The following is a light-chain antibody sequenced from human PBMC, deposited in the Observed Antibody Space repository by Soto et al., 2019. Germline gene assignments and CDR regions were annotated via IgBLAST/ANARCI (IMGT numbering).Light chain of an antibody. CDR3: SSYTSSTDYV. CDR1: SSDVGTYNY. J-gene: IGLJ1*01. Sequence: QSALTQPASVSGSPGQSITISCTGTSSDVGTYNYVSWYQQHPGKAPKLINYEVSNRPSGVSNRFSGSKSGNTASLTISGLQAEDEADYYCSSYTSSTDYVFGTGTKVTVL. V-gene: IGLV2-14*01. CDR2: EVS.